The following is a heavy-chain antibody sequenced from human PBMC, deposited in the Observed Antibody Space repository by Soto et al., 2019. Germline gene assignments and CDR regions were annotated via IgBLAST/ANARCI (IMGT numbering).Heavy chain of an antibody. Sequence: QVQLVQSGAEVKKPGASVTVSCKASGYTFTNYGFSWVRQAPGQRLEWMGWISGYNGNTKYAEKFQNRVTMTTDTATNTAHMELRNLRSDDTGVYYCAREGQAPYYYYRVAVWGQGTAVTVSS. V-gene: IGHV1-18*01. CDR1: GYTFTNYG. CDR3: AREGQAPYYYYRVAV. CDR2: ISGYNGNT. J-gene: IGHJ6*02.